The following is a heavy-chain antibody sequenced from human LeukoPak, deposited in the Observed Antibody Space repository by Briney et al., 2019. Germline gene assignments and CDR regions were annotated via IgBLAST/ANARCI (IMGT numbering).Heavy chain of an antibody. Sequence: GASVKVSCKASGGTFSSYAISWVRQAPGQGLEWMGGIIPIFGTAKYAQKFQGRATITADESTSTAYMELSSLRSEDTAVYYCARGDYDSSGYRAFDIWGQGTMVTVSS. CDR3: ARGDYDSSGYRAFDI. V-gene: IGHV1-69*13. J-gene: IGHJ3*02. CDR2: IIPIFGTA. CDR1: GGTFSSYA. D-gene: IGHD3-22*01.